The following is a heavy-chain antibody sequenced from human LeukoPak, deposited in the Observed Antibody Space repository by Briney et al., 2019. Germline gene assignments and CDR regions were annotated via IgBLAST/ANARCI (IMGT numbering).Heavy chain of an antibody. Sequence: GGSLRLSCAASGFTFSSFWMHWVRQAPGKGLVWVSRINSDGSSTSYADSVKGRSTISRDNAKNTLYLQMNSLRDEDTAVYYCAREPYSSGWYWGQGTLVTVSS. V-gene: IGHV3-74*01. CDR2: INSDGSST. CDR3: AREPYSSGWY. CDR1: GFTFSSFW. D-gene: IGHD6-19*01. J-gene: IGHJ4*02.